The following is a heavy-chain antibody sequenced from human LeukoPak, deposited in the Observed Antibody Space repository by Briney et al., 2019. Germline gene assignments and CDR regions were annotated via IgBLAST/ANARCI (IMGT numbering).Heavy chain of an antibody. CDR3: ARLPTVTLPDYFDS. CDR1: GYSFTSYL. J-gene: IGHJ4*02. CDR2: VYTDDSDS. Sequence: GESLKISCKGSGYSFTSYLIGWVRQMPGKGLEWMGIVYTDDSDSTYSPSFQGQVTMSADKSISTAYLQWSSLKASDTAMYYCARLPTVTLPDYFDSWGQGTLVTVSS. V-gene: IGHV5-51*01. D-gene: IGHD4-17*01.